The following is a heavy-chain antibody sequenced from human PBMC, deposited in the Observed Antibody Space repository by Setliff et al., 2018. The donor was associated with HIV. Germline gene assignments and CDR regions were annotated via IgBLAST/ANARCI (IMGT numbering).Heavy chain of an antibody. CDR3: AGTTVTQYYYYYGMDV. CDR1: GGTFSSYA. CDR2: IIPIFGTA. V-gene: IGHV1-69*05. Sequence: SVKVSCKASGGTFSSYAISWVRQAPGQGLEWMGGIIPIFGTANYAQKFQGRVTITTDESTSTAYMELSSLRSEDTAVYYCAGTTVTQYYYYYGMDVWGQGTTVTVSS. J-gene: IGHJ6*02. D-gene: IGHD4-17*01.